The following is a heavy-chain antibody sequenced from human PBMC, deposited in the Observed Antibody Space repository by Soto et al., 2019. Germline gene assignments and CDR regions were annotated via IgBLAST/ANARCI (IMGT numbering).Heavy chain of an antibody. CDR1: GGSISSYF. V-gene: IGHV4-59*12. CDR2: IYSKGST. J-gene: IGHJ4*02. Sequence: SETLSLTCTVSGGSISSYFWSWIRQPPGKGLEWIGYIYSKGSTNYNPSLKSRLTISVDTSKNQFSLKLTSVTAADTAVYYCARAGTAMVHLDYWGQGTLVTVSS. D-gene: IGHD5-18*01. CDR3: ARAGTAMVHLDY.